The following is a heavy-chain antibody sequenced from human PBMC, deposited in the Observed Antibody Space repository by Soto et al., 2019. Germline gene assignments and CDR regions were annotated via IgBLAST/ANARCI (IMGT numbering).Heavy chain of an antibody. CDR1: GFTFSSYD. D-gene: IGHD2-2*01. CDR2: IGTAGDT. V-gene: IGHV3-13*01. Sequence: SLRLSCAASGFTFSSYDMHWVRQATGKGLEWVSAIGTAGDTYYPGSVKGRFTISRENAKNSLYLQMNSLRAGDTAVYYCARVSRYCSSTSCYYYFDYWGQGTLVTAPQ. CDR3: ARVSRYCSSTSCYYYFDY. J-gene: IGHJ4*02.